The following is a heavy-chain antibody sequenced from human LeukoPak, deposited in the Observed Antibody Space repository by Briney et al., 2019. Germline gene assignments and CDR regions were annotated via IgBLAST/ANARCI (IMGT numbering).Heavy chain of an antibody. J-gene: IGHJ4*02. V-gene: IGHV1-69*06. Sequence: GSSVKVSCKASGGTFSSYAISWVRQAPGQGLEWMGGIIPIFGTANYAQKFQGRVTITADKSTSTAYMELSSLRSEDTAVYYCARRTKRGYGDYEDYWGQGTLVTVSS. CDR1: GGTFSSYA. CDR2: IIPIFGTA. D-gene: IGHD4-17*01. CDR3: ARRTKRGYGDYEDY.